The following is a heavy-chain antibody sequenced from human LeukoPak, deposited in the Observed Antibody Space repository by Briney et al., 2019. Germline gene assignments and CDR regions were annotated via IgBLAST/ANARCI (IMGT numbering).Heavy chain of an antibody. CDR1: GGSISSYY. CDR3: ARHKTNYYDSSGYFLNSFDY. V-gene: IGHV4-59*08. D-gene: IGHD3-22*01. CDR2: IYYSGST. J-gene: IGHJ4*02. Sequence: SETLSLTCTVSGGSISSYYWSWIRQPPGKGLEWIGYIYYSGSTNYNPSLKSRVTISVDTSKNQFSPKLSSVTAADTTVYYCARHKTNYYDSSGYFLNSFDYWGQGTLVTVSS.